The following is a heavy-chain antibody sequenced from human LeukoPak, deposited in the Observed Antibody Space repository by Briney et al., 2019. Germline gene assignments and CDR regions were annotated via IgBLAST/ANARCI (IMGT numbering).Heavy chain of an antibody. CDR1: GGSISSSSYY. V-gene: IGHV4-39*01. Sequence: SETLSLTCTVSGGSISSSSYYWGWIRQPPGKGLEWIGSIYYSGSTYYNPSPKSRVTISVDTSKNQFSLKLSSVTAADTAVYYCARRIVVVVAATTYNWFDPWGQGTLVTVSS. J-gene: IGHJ5*02. D-gene: IGHD2-15*01. CDR3: ARRIVVVVAATTYNWFDP. CDR2: IYYSGST.